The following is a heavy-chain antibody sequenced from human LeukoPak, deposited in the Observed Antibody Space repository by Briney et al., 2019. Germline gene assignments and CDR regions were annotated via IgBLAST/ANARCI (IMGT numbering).Heavy chain of an antibody. Sequence: ASVKVSCKASGYTFTSYGISWVRQAPGQGLEWMGWISAYNGNTNYAQKLQGRVTMTTDTSTSTAYMELRSLRSDDTAVYYCARVVGYCSGRGCYALDYWGQGTLVTVSS. D-gene: IGHD2-15*01. CDR2: ISAYNGNT. V-gene: IGHV1-18*01. CDR1: GYTFTSYG. J-gene: IGHJ4*02. CDR3: ARVVGYCSGRGCYALDY.